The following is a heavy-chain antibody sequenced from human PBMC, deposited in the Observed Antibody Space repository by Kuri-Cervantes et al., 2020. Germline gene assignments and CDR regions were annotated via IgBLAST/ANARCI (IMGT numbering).Heavy chain of an antibody. V-gene: IGHV3-43*01. CDR1: GFTFDDYT. D-gene: IGHD3-16*02. J-gene: IGHJ4*02. Sequence: GGSLRLSCAASGFTFDDYTMHWVRQAPGEGLEWVSLISWDGGSTYYADSVKGRFTISRDNAKNSLYLQMNSLRAEDTAVYYCARVMIMFGGVIDSFDYWGQGTLVTVSS. CDR3: ARVMIMFGGVIDSFDY. CDR2: ISWDGGST.